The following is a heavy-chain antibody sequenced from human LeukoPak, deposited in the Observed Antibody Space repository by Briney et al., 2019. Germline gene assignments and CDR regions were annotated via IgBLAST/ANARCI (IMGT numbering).Heavy chain of an antibody. D-gene: IGHD3-22*01. CDR3: TSVDSSGYYLADIDH. CDR1: GFTFSSYA. Sequence: GGSLRLSCAASGFTFSSYAMSWVRQASGKGLEWVGRIRSKANSYATAYAASVKGRFTISRDDSKNTAYLQVNSLKTEDTALYYCTSVDSSGYYLADIDHWGQGTLVTVSS. V-gene: IGHV3-73*01. J-gene: IGHJ4*02. CDR2: IRSKANSYAT.